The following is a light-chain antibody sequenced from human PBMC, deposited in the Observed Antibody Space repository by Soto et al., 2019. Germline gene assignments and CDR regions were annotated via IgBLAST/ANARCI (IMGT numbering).Light chain of an antibody. CDR3: QQYNNWPLT. Sequence: EIVMTQSPATLSVSPGETATLSCRASQSLTSYLAWYQQKPDQAPRLLIYGISTRATDIPARFSGSGSGTEFTLTISSLQSEDFAVYYCQQYNNWPLTSGGGTKVDIK. CDR1: QSLTSY. CDR2: GIS. J-gene: IGKJ4*01. V-gene: IGKV3-15*01.